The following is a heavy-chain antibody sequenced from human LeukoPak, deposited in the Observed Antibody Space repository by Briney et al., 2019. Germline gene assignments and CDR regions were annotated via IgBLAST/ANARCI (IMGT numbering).Heavy chain of an antibody. CDR2: IYYNGST. V-gene: IGHV4-30-4*08. Sequence: SQTLSLTCTVSGGSISSGDYYWSWIPQPPGKGLEWIGYIYYNGSTYYNPSLKSRVTISVDTSKNQFSLKLSSVTAADTAVYYCARTSLGGAWFDPWGQGTLVTVSS. CDR1: GGSISSGDYY. D-gene: IGHD3-10*01. J-gene: IGHJ5*02. CDR3: ARTSLGGAWFDP.